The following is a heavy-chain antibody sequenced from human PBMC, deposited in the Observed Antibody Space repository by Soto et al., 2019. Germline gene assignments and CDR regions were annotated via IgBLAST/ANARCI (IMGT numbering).Heavy chain of an antibody. CDR1: GDSISSYY. D-gene: IGHD5-18*01. CDR2: IYYSGST. J-gene: IGHJ4*02. V-gene: IGHV4-59*01. CDR3: ATGSWKKRWLQPIDY. Sequence: QVQLQESGPGLVKPSETLSLMCTVSGDSISSYYWNWIRQPPGKGLEWIGYIYYSGSTNYNPSLKSRVTISIDRSKNQFSLKVTSVTAADTAVYYCATGSWKKRWLQPIDYWGQGTLVTVSS.